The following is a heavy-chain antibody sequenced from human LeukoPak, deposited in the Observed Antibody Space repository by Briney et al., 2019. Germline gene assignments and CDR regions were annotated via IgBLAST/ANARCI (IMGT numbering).Heavy chain of an antibody. CDR3: TRDRDGAQGGY. CDR1: GFIFTGYY. V-gene: IGHV1-2*02. CDR2: INPNSGVT. J-gene: IGHJ4*02. Sequence: ASVKVSCKASGFIFTGYYMHWVRQAPGQGLEWMGWINPNSGVTNYAQKFQGRVTMTRDTSISTAHMELTRLTSDDTAVYYCTRDRDGAQGGYWGQGTLVTVSS. D-gene: IGHD4-17*01.